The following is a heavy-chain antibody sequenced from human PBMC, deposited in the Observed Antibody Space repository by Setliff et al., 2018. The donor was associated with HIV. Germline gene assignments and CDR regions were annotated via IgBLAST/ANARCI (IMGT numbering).Heavy chain of an antibody. V-gene: IGHV4-61*02. CDR2: VYVTGSS. Sequence: KSSETLSLTCTVSGVSAGSGSFYWSWIRQPAGRGLEWIGRVYVTGSSAYNPSLKSRVSMSVLGSRNQISLKLTSVTAADTAVYYCASRRMRGNSHGYFDYWGQGILVTVSS. J-gene: IGHJ4*02. CDR3: ASRRMRGNSHGYFDY. CDR1: GVSAGSGSFY. D-gene: IGHD5-18*01.